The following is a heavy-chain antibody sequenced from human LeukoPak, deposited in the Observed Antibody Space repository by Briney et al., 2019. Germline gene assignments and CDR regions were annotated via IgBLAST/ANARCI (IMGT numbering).Heavy chain of an antibody. D-gene: IGHD1-26*01. CDR2: VRRDGSEK. CDR3: ARVGAWELQRVFEN. Sequence: PGGSLRLSCAASGFTFSDYWMTWVRQVPGKGLEWVADVRRDGSEKNYVDSVKGRFTISRDNAKKSLSLEMNSLRVEDTALYYCARVGAWELQRVFENWGQGTLVTVSS. V-gene: IGHV3-7*01. CDR1: GFTFSDYW. J-gene: IGHJ4*02.